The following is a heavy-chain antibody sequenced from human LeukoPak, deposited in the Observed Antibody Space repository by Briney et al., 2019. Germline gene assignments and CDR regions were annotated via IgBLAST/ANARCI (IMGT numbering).Heavy chain of an antibody. CDR3: AREHYFYYMDG. Sequence: GGSLRLSCAASGFTFSTYDMTWVRQAPGKGLEWVSAISGSGGSTYSADSVKGRFTISRDNSKNTLYLQMNSLRAEDTAVYYCAREHYFYYMDGWGKGTTVTVSS. CDR2: ISGSGGST. V-gene: IGHV3-23*01. J-gene: IGHJ6*03. CDR1: GFTFSTYD.